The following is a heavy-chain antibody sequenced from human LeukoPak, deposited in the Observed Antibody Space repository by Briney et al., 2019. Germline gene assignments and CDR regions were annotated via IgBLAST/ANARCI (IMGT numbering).Heavy chain of an antibody. V-gene: IGHV3-48*03. CDR3: ARESMGISYYMDV. J-gene: IGHJ6*03. CDR2: ISSSGSTI. CDR1: GFTFSNYE. D-gene: IGHD6-13*01. Sequence: GGSVRLSCAASGFTFSNYEMHWVRQAPGKGLEWVSYISSSGSTIYYADSVKGRFTISRDNAKNSLYLQMNSLRAEDTAVYYCARESMGISYYMDVWGKGTTVTISS.